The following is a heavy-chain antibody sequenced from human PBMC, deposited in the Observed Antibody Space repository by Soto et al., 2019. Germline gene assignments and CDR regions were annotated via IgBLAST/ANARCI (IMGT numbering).Heavy chain of an antibody. CDR3: ARFYYDSSGYLPSPYYYYYGMDV. D-gene: IGHD3-22*01. V-gene: IGHV3-7*04. CDR2: IKQDGSEK. J-gene: IGHJ6*02. Sequence: GQPGGSLRLSCAASGFTFSSYWMSWVRQAPGKGLEWVANIKQDGSEKYYVDSVKGRFTISRDNAKNSLYLQMNSLRAEDTAVYYCARFYYDSSGYLPSPYYYYYGMDVWGQGTTVTVSS. CDR1: GFTFSSYW.